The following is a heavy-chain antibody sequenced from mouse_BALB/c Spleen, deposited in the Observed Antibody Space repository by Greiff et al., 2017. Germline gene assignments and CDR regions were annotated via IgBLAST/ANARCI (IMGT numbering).Heavy chain of an antibody. CDR1: GFTFNTYA. D-gene: IGHD1-2*01. V-gene: IGHV10-1*02. Sequence: EVKLVESGGGLVQPKGSLKLSCAASGFTFNTYAMNWVRQAPGKGLEWVARIRSKSNNYATYYADSVKDRFTISRDDSQSMLYLQMNNLKTEDTAMYYCVRDYGQGFAYWGQGTLDTVSA. CDR2: IRSKSNNYAT. J-gene: IGHJ3*01. CDR3: VRDYGQGFAY.